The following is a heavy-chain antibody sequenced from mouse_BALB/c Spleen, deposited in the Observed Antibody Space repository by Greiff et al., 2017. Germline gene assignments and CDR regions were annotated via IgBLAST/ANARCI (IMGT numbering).Heavy chain of an antibody. CDR1: GFNIKDYY. V-gene: IGHV14-4*02. Sequence: VQLQQSGAELVRSGASVKLSCTASGFNIKDYYMHWVKQRPEQGLEWIGWIDPENGDTEYAPKFQGKATMTADTSSNTAYLQLSSLTSEDTAVYYCNAIIIPSCDYWGQGTTLTVSS. CDR2: IDPENGDT. CDR3: NAIIIPSCDY. J-gene: IGHJ2*01. D-gene: IGHD1-1*01.